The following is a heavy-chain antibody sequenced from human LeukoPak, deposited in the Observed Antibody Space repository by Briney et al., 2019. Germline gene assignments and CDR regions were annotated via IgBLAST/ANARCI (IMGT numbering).Heavy chain of an antibody. V-gene: IGHV3-23*01. CDR2: ISGSGRGGRT. Sequence: PGGSLRLSCATSGFTFNTYAMSWVRQAPGKGLEWVSNISGSGRGGRTYYADSVKGRFTISRDNSKNTLHLQMSSLRAEDTAVYYCAKSGLNRFDYWGQGTLVTVSS. CDR3: AKSGLNRFDY. CDR1: GFTFNTYA. J-gene: IGHJ4*02. D-gene: IGHD2-15*01.